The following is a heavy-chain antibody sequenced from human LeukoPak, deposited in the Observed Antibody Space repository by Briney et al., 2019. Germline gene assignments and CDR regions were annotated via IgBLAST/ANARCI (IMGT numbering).Heavy chain of an antibody. CDR2: ITNDGSRQ. D-gene: IGHD1-1*01. Sequence: GGSPRLSCAASGFTFSDYYMHWVRLAPGKGLEWLAVITNDGSRQFYADSVKGRFTVSRDNSKSLLFLQMESLRHDDTGIYYCAKGRRTGFVDYWGQGALVTVSS. CDR3: AKGRRTGFVDY. CDR1: GFTFSDYY. V-gene: IGHV3-30*18. J-gene: IGHJ4*02.